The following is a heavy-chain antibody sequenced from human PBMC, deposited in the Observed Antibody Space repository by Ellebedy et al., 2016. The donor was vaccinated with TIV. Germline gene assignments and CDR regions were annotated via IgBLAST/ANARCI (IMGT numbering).Heavy chain of an antibody. Sequence: ASVKVSCXASGYTFTSYGISWVRQAPGQGLEWMGWISAYNGNTNYAQKLQGRVTMTTDTSTSTAYMELRSLRSDDTAVYYCATGFIKQQQASRNYWGQGTLVTVSS. J-gene: IGHJ4*02. CDR1: GYTFTSYG. D-gene: IGHD6-13*01. CDR2: ISAYNGNT. V-gene: IGHV1-18*04. CDR3: ATGFIKQQQASRNY.